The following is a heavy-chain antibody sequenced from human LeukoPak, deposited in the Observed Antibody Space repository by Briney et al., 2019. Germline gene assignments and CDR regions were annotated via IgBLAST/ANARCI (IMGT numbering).Heavy chain of an antibody. CDR3: AREAVTGDLYYYYGMDV. CDR1: GGSISSYY. Sequence: PSETLSLTCTVSGGSISSYYWSWIRQPPGKGLEWIGYIYYSGSTNYNPSLKSRVTISVVTSKNQFSLKLSSVTAADTAVYYCAREAVTGDLYYYYGMDVWGQGATVTVSS. CDR2: IYYSGST. D-gene: IGHD7-27*01. V-gene: IGHV4-59*01. J-gene: IGHJ6*02.